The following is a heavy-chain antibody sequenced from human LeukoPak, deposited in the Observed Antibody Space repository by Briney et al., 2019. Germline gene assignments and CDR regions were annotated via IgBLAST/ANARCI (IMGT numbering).Heavy chain of an antibody. CDR2: INEDGNEK. D-gene: IGHD7-27*01. J-gene: IGHJ4*02. CDR1: GFIFRKHW. V-gene: IGHV3-7*01. Sequence: GGSLRLSCAADGFIFRKHWMSGARQAKGKGRECVAKINEDGNEKHYVDSVEGRFTISRDNTRNSLYLQMNSLRDDDTAVYYCARDYTGGWNDYWGQGTLVTVSS. CDR3: ARDYTGGWNDY.